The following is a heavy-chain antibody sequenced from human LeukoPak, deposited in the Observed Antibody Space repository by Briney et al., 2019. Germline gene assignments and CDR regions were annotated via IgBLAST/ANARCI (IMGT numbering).Heavy chain of an antibody. CDR2: ISSSSSYI. D-gene: IGHD3-22*01. Sequence: GGSLRLSCAASGFTFSSYSMNWVRQAPGKGLEWVSSISSSSSYIYYADSVKGRFTISRDNAKNSLYLQMNSLRAEDTAVYYCAREHTYITMIEDPEAFDIWGQGTMVTVSS. V-gene: IGHV3-21*01. CDR3: AREHTYITMIEDPEAFDI. CDR1: GFTFSSYS. J-gene: IGHJ3*02.